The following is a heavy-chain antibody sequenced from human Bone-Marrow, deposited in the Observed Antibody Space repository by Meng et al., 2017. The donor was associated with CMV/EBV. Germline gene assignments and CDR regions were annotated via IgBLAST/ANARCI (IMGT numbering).Heavy chain of an antibody. CDR2: MYYSGST. D-gene: IGHD3-22*01. V-gene: IGHV4-59*01. Sequence: SETLSLTCTVSGGSISGYYWGWIRQPPGKGLEWIGYMYYSGSTAYNPSLKSRVSISVDMSKNQFSLRLTSVTAADTAVYYCAREYYYDSRGSPYYYYGMDVWGQGTTVTFSS. CDR3: AREYYYDSRGSPYYYYGMDV. J-gene: IGHJ6*02. CDR1: GGSISGYY.